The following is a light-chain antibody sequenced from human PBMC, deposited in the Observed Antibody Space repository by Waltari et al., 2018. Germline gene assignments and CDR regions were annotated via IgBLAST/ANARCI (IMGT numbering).Light chain of an antibody. CDR1: QSVSSSY. CDR3: QQYGSSPRT. V-gene: IGKV3-20*01. J-gene: IGKJ1*01. CDR2: GAS. Sequence: EIVLTQSPGTLSLSQGERAAISCKASQSVSSSYLAWYQQKPGQAPRLLIYGASSRATGIPDRFSVTGSGTDFTLTISRLEPEDFAVYYCQQYGSSPRTFGQGTKVEIK.